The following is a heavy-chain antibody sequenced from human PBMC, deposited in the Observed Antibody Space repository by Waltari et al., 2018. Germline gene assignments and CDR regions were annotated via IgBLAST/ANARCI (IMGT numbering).Heavy chain of an antibody. CDR1: GFTFDDYA. CDR3: TKAAAKYFYYYYMDV. Sequence: EVQLVESGGVVVQPGGSLRLSCGASGFTFDDYAMQWVHQAPGKGLEWVALTSWDGSSTFYADSVKGRFTISRDNSKNSLYLQMNSLRHEDTALYYCTKAAAKYFYYYYMDVWGKGTPVTVSS. V-gene: IGHV3-43D*03. CDR2: TSWDGSST. J-gene: IGHJ6*03.